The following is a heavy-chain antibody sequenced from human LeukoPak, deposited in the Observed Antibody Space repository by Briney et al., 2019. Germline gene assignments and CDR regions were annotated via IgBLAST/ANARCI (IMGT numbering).Heavy chain of an antibody. CDR2: IKSKTDGGTT. V-gene: IGHV3-15*01. Sequence: GGSLRLSCAASGFTFSNAWMSWVRQAPGKGLEWVGRIKSKTDGGTTDYAVPVKGRFTISRDDSKNTLYLQMNSLKTEDTAVYYCTSLRITMVRGIIILWGQGTLVTVSS. CDR3: TSLRITMVRGIIIL. J-gene: IGHJ4*02. D-gene: IGHD3-10*01. CDR1: GFTFSNAW.